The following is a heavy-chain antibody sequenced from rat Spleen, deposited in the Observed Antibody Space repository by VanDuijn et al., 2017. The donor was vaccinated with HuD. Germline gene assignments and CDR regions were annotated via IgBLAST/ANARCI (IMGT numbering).Heavy chain of an antibody. D-gene: IGHD1-12*03. Sequence: EVQLVESGGDLVQPGRSVKLSCAASGFTFSSFPMAWVRQAPTRGLEWVATISTRGGSTYYRDSVKGRFTISRDNAKSTLYLQMDSLRSEDTATYYCAKHGYWEYYFDYWGQGVMVTVSS. CDR2: ISTRGGST. CDR3: AKHGYWEYYFDY. V-gene: IGHV5-46*01. J-gene: IGHJ2*01. CDR1: GFTFSSFP.